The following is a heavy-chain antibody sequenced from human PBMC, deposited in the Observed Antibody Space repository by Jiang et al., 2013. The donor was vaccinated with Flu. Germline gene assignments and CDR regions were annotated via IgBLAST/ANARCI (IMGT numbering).Heavy chain of an antibody. CDR2: MNPNSGNT. CDR1: GYTFTSYD. J-gene: IGHJ4*02. Sequence: SGASVKVSCKASGYTFTSYDVNWVRQATGQGLEWMGWMNPNSGNTGYAQKFQGRVTMTRNTSISTAYMELSSLRSEDTAVYYCARKGEIVGAKGVFTYWGQGTLVTVSS. D-gene: IGHD1-26*01. CDR3: ARKGEIVGAKGVFTY. V-gene: IGHV1-8*01.